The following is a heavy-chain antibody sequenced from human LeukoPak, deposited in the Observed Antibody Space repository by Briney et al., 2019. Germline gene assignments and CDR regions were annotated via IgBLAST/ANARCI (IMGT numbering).Heavy chain of an antibody. Sequence: GGSLRLSCAASGFTFSDNYMSWIRQAPGKGLEWLSYISGSSSYTNYADSVKGRFTISRDNAKNSLYLQMNSLRVEDTAVYYCARSSNWYFDYWGQGTLVTVSS. CDR3: ARSSNWYFDY. V-gene: IGHV3-11*03. J-gene: IGHJ4*02. CDR1: GFTFSDNY. D-gene: IGHD6-13*01. CDR2: ISGSSSYT.